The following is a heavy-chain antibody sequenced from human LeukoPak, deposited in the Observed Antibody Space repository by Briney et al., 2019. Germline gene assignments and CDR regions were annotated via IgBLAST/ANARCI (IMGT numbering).Heavy chain of an antibody. CDR3: ARQPYFDAFDI. CDR2: IDPNSGGT. Sequence: ASVKVSCKASGYAFTGYYMHWVRQAPGQGLEWMGWIDPNSGGTNYAQKFQGRVTMTRDTSISTAYMELSRLRSDDTAVYYCARQPYFDAFDIWGQGTMVTVSS. D-gene: IGHD2-21*01. J-gene: IGHJ3*02. V-gene: IGHV1-2*02. CDR1: GYAFTGYY.